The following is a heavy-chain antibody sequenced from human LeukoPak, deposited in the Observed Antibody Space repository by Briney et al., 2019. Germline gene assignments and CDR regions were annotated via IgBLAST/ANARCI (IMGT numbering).Heavy chain of an antibody. CDR1: GFTVTTNY. CDR3: AKVRGLFGEPDFYYAMDV. J-gene: IGHJ6*02. Sequence: PGGSLRLSCAASGFTVTTNYMSWVRQAPGKGLECVSTIETGGSTHYTDSVKGRFTISRDTSRNNLYLQMNSLRAEDTATYYCAKVRGLFGEPDFYYAMDVWGQGTTVTVSS. CDR2: IETGGST. V-gene: IGHV3-66*01. D-gene: IGHD3-10*01.